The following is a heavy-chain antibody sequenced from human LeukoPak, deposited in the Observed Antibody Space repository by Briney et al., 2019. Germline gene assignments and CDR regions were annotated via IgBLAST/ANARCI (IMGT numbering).Heavy chain of an antibody. V-gene: IGHV4-61*01. CDR3: ARGVAEVLWFGELLYPGNWFDP. CDR1: GGSVSSGSYY. J-gene: IGHJ5*02. Sequence: SETLSLTCTVSGGSVSSGSYYWSWIRQPPGKGLEWIGYIYYSGSTNYNPSLKSRVTISVDTSKNQFSLKLSFVTAADTAVYYCARGVAEVLWFGELLYPGNWFDPWGQGTLVTVSS. CDR2: IYYSGST. D-gene: IGHD3-10*01.